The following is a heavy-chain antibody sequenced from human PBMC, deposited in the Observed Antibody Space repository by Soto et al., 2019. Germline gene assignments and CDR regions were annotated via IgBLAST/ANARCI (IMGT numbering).Heavy chain of an antibody. V-gene: IGHV3-30-3*01. Sequence: GGSLRLSCAASGFTFSSYAMHWVRQAPGKGLECVAVISYDGSNKYYADSVKGRFTISRDNSKNTLYLQMNSLRAEDTAVYYCARGYYDSSGYLGAYYYYGMDVWGQGTTVTVSS. CDR1: GFTFSSYA. D-gene: IGHD3-22*01. CDR3: ARGYYDSSGYLGAYYYYGMDV. J-gene: IGHJ6*02. CDR2: ISYDGSNK.